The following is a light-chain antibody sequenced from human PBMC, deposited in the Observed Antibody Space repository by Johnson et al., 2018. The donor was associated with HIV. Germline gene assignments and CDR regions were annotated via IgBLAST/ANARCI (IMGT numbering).Light chain of an antibody. J-gene: IGLJ1*01. CDR3: GSWDSSLSAGDV. CDR1: SSNIGNNY. Sequence: QSVLTQPPSVSAAPGHKVTISCSGSSSNIGNNYVSWYQQLPGTAPKLLIYEHNKRPSVIPDRFSGYQSGPSDTLGIPGLQTGEEADYYYGSWDSSLSAGDVSVTVTKVTVL. V-gene: IGLV1-51*02. CDR2: EHN.